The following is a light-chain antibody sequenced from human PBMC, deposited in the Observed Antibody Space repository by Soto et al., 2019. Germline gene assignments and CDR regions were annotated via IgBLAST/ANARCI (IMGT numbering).Light chain of an antibody. CDR2: DVT. V-gene: IGLV2-11*01. CDR3: CSYEGRFF. J-gene: IGLJ1*01. Sequence: QSVLTQPRSVSGSPGQSVTISCTGTNSDVGISRSISWYQQHPGKAPKLIISDVTKRPSGVPYRFSGSKSGNTASLTISGLQADDEADYYCCSYEGRFFFGPGTKVIVL. CDR1: NSDVGISRS.